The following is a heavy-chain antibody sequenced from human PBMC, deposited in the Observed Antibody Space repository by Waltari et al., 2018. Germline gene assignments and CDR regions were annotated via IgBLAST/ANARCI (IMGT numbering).Heavy chain of an antibody. CDR1: GFAFSSYA. Sequence: EVQLLESGGGLVQPGGSLRLSCAASGFAFSSYAMSWVRQAPGKGMEWVSALAGSSDYIFYADSVKGRFTISRDNSKNTLYLQMNSLRGEDTAIYYCAKGTPVRGRPSIPDSWGQGTLVTVSS. V-gene: IGHV3-23*01. CDR3: AKGTPVRGRPSIPDS. CDR2: LAGSSDYI. D-gene: IGHD6-6*01. J-gene: IGHJ4*02.